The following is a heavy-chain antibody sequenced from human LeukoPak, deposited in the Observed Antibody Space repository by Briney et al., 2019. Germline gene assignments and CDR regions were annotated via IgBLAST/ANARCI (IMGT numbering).Heavy chain of an antibody. J-gene: IGHJ4*02. CDR2: IRDSGAST. CDR3: AKSQGGWYFDY. Sequence: GGSLRLSCAASGFTFLTYAMSWVRQAPGKGLQWVSVIRDSGASTYYADSVKGRFTISRDNSKNTLYLQMNSLRAEDTAVYYCAKSQGGWYFDYWGQGTLVTVSS. CDR1: GFTFLTYA. D-gene: IGHD6-19*01. V-gene: IGHV3-23*01.